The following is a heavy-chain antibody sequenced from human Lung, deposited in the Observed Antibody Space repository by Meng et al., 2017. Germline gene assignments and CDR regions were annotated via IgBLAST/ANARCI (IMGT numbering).Heavy chain of an antibody. V-gene: IGHV4-31*03. D-gene: IGHD3-22*01. J-gene: IGHJ5*02. CDR1: GGSISSGTYY. Sequence: QVQLQESGPGLVKPCQTLSLTCTVSGGSISSGTYYWGWIRQLPGKGLEWIAYIHYSGSTYYSPSLKSRVTISVDTSKNQLSLKLSSMTAADTAVYYCARYVFDSSSLYSNWFDPWGQGTLVTVSS. CDR3: ARYVFDSSSLYSNWFDP. CDR2: IHYSGST.